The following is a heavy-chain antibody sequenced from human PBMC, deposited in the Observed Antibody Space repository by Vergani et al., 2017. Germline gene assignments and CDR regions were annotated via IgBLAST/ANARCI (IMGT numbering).Heavy chain of an antibody. CDR2: INHSGTI. Sequence: QVQLQQWGPGLLKPSETLSLTCAVSGGSLSGYYWSWIRLAPGKGLEWIGEINHSGTINYNPTLKSPFNVSIDTSRDHFSLKLRSVSAADTAVYFCARRAERWETLLRDDFDVWGQATFVTVSP. D-gene: IGHD1-26*01. J-gene: IGHJ3*01. CDR1: GGSLSGYY. CDR3: ARRAERWETLLRDDFDV. V-gene: IGHV4-34*01.